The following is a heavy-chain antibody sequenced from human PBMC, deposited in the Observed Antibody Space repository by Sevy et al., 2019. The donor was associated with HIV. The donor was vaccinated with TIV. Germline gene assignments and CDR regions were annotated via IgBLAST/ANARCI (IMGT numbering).Heavy chain of an antibody. CDR3: ARVQCRSTSCYTGYYYYYMDV. V-gene: IGHV1-69*13. CDR1: GGTFSDYA. D-gene: IGHD2-2*02. J-gene: IGHJ6*03. CDR2: IIPVFGTP. Sequence: SVKVSCKASGGTFSDYAISWVRQAPGQGLEWMGAIIPVFGTPNYAQKFQGRVTITADESTSTAFMELSRLRSDDTAVYFCARVQCRSTSCYTGYYYYYMDVWGEGTTVTVSS.